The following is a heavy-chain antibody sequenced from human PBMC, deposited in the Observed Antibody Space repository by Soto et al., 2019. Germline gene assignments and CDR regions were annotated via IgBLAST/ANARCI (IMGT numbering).Heavy chain of an antibody. Sequence: QVQLVQSGAEVKKPGASVKVSCKASGYTFSRSGISWVRQAPGQGLEWMGWINGYNGNTNDTQKMQGRITMTTDTPTSTAYRELRSLRSDDTAVYYCARMGDVPYYYYGMDVWGQGTTVIVSS. CDR2: INGYNGNT. V-gene: IGHV1-18*01. CDR3: ARMGDVPYYYYGMDV. J-gene: IGHJ6*02. CDR1: GYTFSRSG. D-gene: IGHD3-16*01.